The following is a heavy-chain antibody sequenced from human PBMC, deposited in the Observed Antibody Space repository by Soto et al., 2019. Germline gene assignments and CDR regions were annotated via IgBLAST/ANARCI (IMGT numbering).Heavy chain of an antibody. Sequence: SLKVSCKSSGGTFSSYAISWVRQAPGQGLEWMGGIIPIFGTANYAQKFQGRVTITADESTSTAYMELSSLRSEDTAVYYCARHVPAAGYYYGMDVWGQGTTGTVSS. CDR1: GGTFSSYA. D-gene: IGHD2-2*01. CDR2: IIPIFGTA. V-gene: IGHV1-69*13. J-gene: IGHJ6*02. CDR3: ARHVPAAGYYYGMDV.